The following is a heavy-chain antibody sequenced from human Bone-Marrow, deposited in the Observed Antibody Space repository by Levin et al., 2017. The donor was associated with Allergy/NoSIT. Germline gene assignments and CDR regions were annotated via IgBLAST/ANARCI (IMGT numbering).Heavy chain of an antibody. CDR3: VKDVGRSERSYYYFYMDV. CDR2: ISSNGRRT. Sequence: GESLKISCSASGFSFIDFAMHWVRQAPGKGLEYVAAISSNGRRTFYADSLKGRFTISRDNSQNTLYLQMSSLRPDDAAVYYCVKDVGRSERSYYYFYMDVWGEGTTVTVS. J-gene: IGHJ6*03. V-gene: IGHV3-64D*06. D-gene: IGHD1-26*01. CDR1: GFSFIDFA.